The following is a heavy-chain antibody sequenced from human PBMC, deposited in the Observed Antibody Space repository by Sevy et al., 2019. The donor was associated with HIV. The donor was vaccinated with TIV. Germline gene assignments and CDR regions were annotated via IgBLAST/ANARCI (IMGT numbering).Heavy chain of an antibody. D-gene: IGHD2-15*01. CDR2: ISSSRTYI. V-gene: IGHV3-21*01. CDR3: ARDPSGGAFDY. CDR1: GFTFSDYR. J-gene: IGHJ4*02. Sequence: GGSLRLSCAASGFTFSDYRMNWVRQAPGKGLEWVSSISSSRTYISYADSVKGRFTISRDNDKNSLYLQMNSLGAEDTAVYYCARDPSGGAFDYWGQGILVTVSS.